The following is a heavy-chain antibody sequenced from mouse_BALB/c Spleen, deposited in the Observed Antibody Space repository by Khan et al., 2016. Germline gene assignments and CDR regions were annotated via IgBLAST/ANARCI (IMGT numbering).Heavy chain of an antibody. V-gene: IGHV3-2*02. D-gene: IGHD2-1*01. Sequence: EVQLQESGPGLVKPSQSLSLTCTVTGYSITSDYAWNWIRQFPGNKLECMGYISSSGSTIYNPSLKSRISITRDTSKNQFFLQLNSVTTEDTATYYCARSGALYGNFAYGGQGTLVTVSA. J-gene: IGHJ3*01. CDR1: GYSITSDYA. CDR2: ISSSGST. CDR3: ARSGALYGNFAY.